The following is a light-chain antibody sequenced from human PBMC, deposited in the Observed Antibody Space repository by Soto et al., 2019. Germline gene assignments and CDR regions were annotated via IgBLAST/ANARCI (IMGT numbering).Light chain of an antibody. Sequence: IVMTQSPATLSVSPGERATLSCRASQRVSSNVAWYQQKPGQAPRLLLYGASARATGVPARFSGSGSGTQFTLTISSLQPEDVATYYCQNFDSAPQTFGQGTKVDI. J-gene: IGKJ1*01. CDR2: GAS. CDR1: QRVSSN. CDR3: QNFDSAPQT. V-gene: IGKV3-15*01.